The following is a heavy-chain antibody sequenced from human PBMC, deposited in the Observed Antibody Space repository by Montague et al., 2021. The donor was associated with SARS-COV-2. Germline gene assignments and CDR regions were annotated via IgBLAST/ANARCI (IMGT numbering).Heavy chain of an antibody. D-gene: IGHD6-13*01. J-gene: IGHJ6*03. CDR3: ARVSSSWSQDYYYYMDV. V-gene: IGHV2-70*11. CDR1: GFSLSTSGMC. Sequence: PALVKPTQTLTLTCTFSGFSLSTSGMCVSWIRQPPGKALEWLARIDRDDDKYYSTSLKTRLTISKDTSKNQVVLTMTNMDPVDTATYYCARVSSSWSQDYYYYMDVWGKGTTVTVSS. CDR2: IDRDDDK.